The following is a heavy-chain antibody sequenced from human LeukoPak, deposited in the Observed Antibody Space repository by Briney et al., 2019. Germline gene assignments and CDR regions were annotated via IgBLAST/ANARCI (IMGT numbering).Heavy chain of an antibody. J-gene: IGHJ4*02. CDR2: ISSSSSYI. Sequence: PGGSLRLSCAASGFTFSSYSMNWVRQAPGQGLEWVSSISSSSSYIYYADSVKGRFTISRDNAKNSLYLQMNSLRAEDTAVYYCASRAIAAAVNYWGQGTLVTVSS. CDR3: ASRAIAAAVNY. CDR1: GFTFSSYS. V-gene: IGHV3-21*01. D-gene: IGHD6-13*01.